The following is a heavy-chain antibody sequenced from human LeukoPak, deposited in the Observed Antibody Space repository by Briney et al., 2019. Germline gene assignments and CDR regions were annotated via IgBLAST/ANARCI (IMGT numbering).Heavy chain of an antibody. CDR2: IYYSGST. CDR1: GGSISSSSYY. CDR3: ARAYYDFWSGYYSDYYYYMDV. J-gene: IGHJ6*03. Sequence: SETLSLTCTVSGGSISSSSYYWGWIRQPPGKGLEWIGYIYYSGSTNYNPSLKSRVTISVDTSKNQFSLKLSSVTAADTAVYYCARAYYDFWSGYYSDYYYYMDVWGKGTTVTVSS. V-gene: IGHV4-61*05. D-gene: IGHD3-3*01.